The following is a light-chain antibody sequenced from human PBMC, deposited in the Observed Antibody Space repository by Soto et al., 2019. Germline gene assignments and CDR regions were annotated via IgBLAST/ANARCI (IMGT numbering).Light chain of an antibody. J-gene: IGKJ1*01. V-gene: IGKV1-8*01. CDR1: QDVGRY. CDR3: QHYKNSPWP. Sequence: AIRMTQSPSSLSASAGDRVAIACRASQDVGRYLAWYQQKPGQAPKLLIYGASTLQSVVPSRLSGGGSGTHFALPISHLQSEDFANYYCQHYKNSPWPFGQGTKGEIK. CDR2: GAS.